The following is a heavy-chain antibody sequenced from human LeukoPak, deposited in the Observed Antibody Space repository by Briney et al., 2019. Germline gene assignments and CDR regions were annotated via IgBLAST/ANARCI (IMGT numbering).Heavy chain of an antibody. CDR1: GYTLTSYY. V-gene: IGHV1-46*01. CDR3: ARVRTIAAVGPDFDY. Sequence: ASVKVSCKASGYTLTSYYMHWVRQAPGQGLEWMGIITTSGGSTNYAQNFQGRVTMTRDTSTSTVYMELTSLGSEDTAVYYCARVRTIAAVGPDFDYWGQGTLVTVSS. J-gene: IGHJ4*02. CDR2: ITTSGGST. D-gene: IGHD6-13*01.